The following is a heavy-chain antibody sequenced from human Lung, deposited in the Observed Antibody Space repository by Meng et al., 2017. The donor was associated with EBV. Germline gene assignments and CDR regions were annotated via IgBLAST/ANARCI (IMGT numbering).Heavy chain of an antibody. CDR3: ASGRPVARADLDV. Sequence: EQLVQPGAEVKHPGVSVKVSCKASGYTYRSYYVSWVRQAPGQGLEWMGIINPSGASTSYPQKFQGRVTMTRDTSTNTVYMELSRLRSDDTAVYYCASGRPVARADLDVWGQGTLLTVSS. D-gene: IGHD3-10*01. CDR1: GYTYRSYY. J-gene: IGHJ4*03. V-gene: IGHV1-46*01. CDR2: INPSGAST.